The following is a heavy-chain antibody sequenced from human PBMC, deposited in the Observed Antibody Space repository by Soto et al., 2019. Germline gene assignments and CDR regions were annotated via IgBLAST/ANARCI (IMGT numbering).Heavy chain of an antibody. V-gene: IGHV1-69*04. CDR2: IIPILGIA. Sequence: SVKVSCKASGRTFSSYTISWVRQAPGQGLEWMGRIIPILGIANYAQKFQGRVTITADKSTSTAYMELSSLRSGDTAVYYCAREEYYYGSGAFFDYWGQGTLVTVSS. J-gene: IGHJ4*02. CDR1: GRTFSSYT. D-gene: IGHD3-10*01. CDR3: AREEYYYGSGAFFDY.